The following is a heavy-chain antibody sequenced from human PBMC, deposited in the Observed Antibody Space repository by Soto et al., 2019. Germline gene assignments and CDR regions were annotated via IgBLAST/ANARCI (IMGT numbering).Heavy chain of an antibody. V-gene: IGHV3-30-3*01. J-gene: IGHJ6*02. D-gene: IGHD6-19*01. CDR3: ARLPGPLVAGLYLYPVDGREPVSDADV. Sequence: QMQLVESGGGVVQPGRSLRLSCAASGFTFSSYPMHWVRQAPGKGLEWVAVISFDGSKKYYADSVKGRFFISKDISKNMLSLQMNSLRGEDSAVYYCARLPGPLVAGLYLYPVDGREPVSDADVWGQGTAVTVSS. CDR1: GFTFSSYP. CDR2: ISFDGSKK.